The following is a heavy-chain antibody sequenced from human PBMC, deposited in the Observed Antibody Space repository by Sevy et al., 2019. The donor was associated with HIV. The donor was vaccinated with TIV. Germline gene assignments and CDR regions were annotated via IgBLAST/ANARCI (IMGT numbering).Heavy chain of an antibody. D-gene: IGHD3-22*01. CDR2: ISYDGNIE. J-gene: IGHJ4*02. Sequence: GGSLRLSCAASGFTFSTHAMHWVRQAPGKGLEWVAIISYDGNIEYYPDSVKGRFTNSRDDSKKTLYLQMNSLRSEDTALYYCARDLGYESTGYLPLFDNWGQGTLVTVSS. CDR1: GFTFSTHA. V-gene: IGHV3-30-3*01. CDR3: ARDLGYESTGYLPLFDN.